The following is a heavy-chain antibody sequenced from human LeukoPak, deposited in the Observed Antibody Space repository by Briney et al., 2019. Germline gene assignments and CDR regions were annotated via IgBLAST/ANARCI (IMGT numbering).Heavy chain of an antibody. Sequence: ASVKVSCKASGYTFSNYNIHWLRQAPGQGLEWMGIVNPSGDSTNYAQDFQGRVTLTGDTSTSTVYMELSSLRSEDTAVYYCARGLWSNYYYMDVWGKGTTVTVSS. CDR2: VNPSGDST. J-gene: IGHJ6*03. CDR3: ARGLWSNYYYMDV. V-gene: IGHV1-46*01. D-gene: IGHD3-10*01. CDR1: GYTFSNYN.